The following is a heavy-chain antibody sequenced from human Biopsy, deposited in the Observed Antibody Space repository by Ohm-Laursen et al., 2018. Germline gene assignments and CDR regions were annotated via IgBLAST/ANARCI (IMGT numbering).Heavy chain of an antibody. CDR2: IVFDGSNK. Sequence: RSLGLSCAASGFGMYAMHWVRQPPGKGLEWLAVIVFDGSNKYYAESVKGRFTISRDRSRDTVHLQMNSLRYEDTALYYCAKDGGQWLGGAFDIWGHGTMVSVSS. D-gene: IGHD6-19*01. CDR3: AKDGGQWLGGAFDI. J-gene: IGHJ3*02. CDR1: GFGMYA. V-gene: IGHV3-30*18.